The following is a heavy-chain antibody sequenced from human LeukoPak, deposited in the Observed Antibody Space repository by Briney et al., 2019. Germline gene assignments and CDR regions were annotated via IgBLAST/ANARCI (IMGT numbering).Heavy chain of an antibody. V-gene: IGHV4-61*02. Sequence: SEILSLTCTVFGSSISSSGLYWSWIRQPAGKGLEWIGRIYTSGSTNYNPSLKSRVTISVDTSKSQFSLKLSSVTAADTAVYYCASGIAADLYWGQGTLVTVSS. CDR1: GSSISSSGLY. D-gene: IGHD6-13*01. J-gene: IGHJ4*02. CDR2: IYTSGST. CDR3: ASGIAADLY.